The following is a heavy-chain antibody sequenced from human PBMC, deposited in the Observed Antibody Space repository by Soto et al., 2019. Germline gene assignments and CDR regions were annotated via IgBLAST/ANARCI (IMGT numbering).Heavy chain of an antibody. V-gene: IGHV4-30-4*01. CDR2: TYYSGST. D-gene: IGHD3-10*01. CDR3: AREAPGVGRFYFDY. Sequence: PSETLSLTCTVSGGSISSGYYYWSRIRQPPGKGLEWIGYTYYSGSTYYNPSLKSRVTISVDTSKNQFSLKLSSVTAADTAVYYCAREAPGVGRFYFDYWGQGTLVTVSS. CDR1: GGSISSGYYY. J-gene: IGHJ4*02.